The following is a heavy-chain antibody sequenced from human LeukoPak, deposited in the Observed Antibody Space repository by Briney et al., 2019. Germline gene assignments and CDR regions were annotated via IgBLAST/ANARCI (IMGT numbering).Heavy chain of an antibody. CDR3: ARGNKWSFDS. J-gene: IGHJ4*02. Sequence: QPGRSLRLSCVASGFTLSTYWMHWVRQAPGKGLVWVSRINSDGSATSYADSVMVRFTISRDSAKNTLYLQMNSLRPEDTAVYYCARGNKWSFDSWGQGALVTVSS. D-gene: IGHD2-15*01. CDR2: INSDGSAT. V-gene: IGHV3-74*01. CDR1: GFTLSTYW.